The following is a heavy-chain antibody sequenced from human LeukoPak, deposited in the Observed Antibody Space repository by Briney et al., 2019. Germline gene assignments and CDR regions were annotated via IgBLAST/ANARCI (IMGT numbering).Heavy chain of an antibody. J-gene: IGHJ6*03. CDR3: ARGCTIFGDSTSYYYYYYMDV. CDR2: MNPNSGNT. CDR1: GYTFTSYD. Sequence: WASVKVSCKASGYTFTSYDINWVRQATGQGLEWMGWMNPNSGNTGYAQKFQGRVTMTRDTSISTAYMELSRLRSDDTAVYYCARGCTIFGDSTSYYYYYYMDVWGKGTTVTVSS. V-gene: IGHV1-8*02. D-gene: IGHD3-3*01.